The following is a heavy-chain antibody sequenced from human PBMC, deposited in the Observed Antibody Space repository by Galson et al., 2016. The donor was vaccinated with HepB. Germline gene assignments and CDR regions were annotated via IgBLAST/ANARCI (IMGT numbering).Heavy chain of an antibody. V-gene: IGHV3-23*01. Sequence: SLRLSCAASGFTFSNYAMSWVRQAPGKGLEWVSPISGSGDGTYYADSVKGRFTISRDNSKNTLYLQMNSLRAEDTAVYYCAKARGYSTTWSNDAFDIWGQGTMVTVSS. CDR3: AKARGYSTTWSNDAFDI. CDR1: GFTFSNYA. D-gene: IGHD2/OR15-2a*01. J-gene: IGHJ3*02. CDR2: ISGSGDGT.